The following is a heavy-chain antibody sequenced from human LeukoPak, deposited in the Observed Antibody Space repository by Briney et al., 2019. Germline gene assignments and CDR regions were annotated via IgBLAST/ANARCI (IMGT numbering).Heavy chain of an antibody. D-gene: IGHD4-11*01. Sequence: ASVKVSCKASGYTFTSYDINWVRQATGQGLEWMGWMNPNSGNTGYAQKFQGRVTMTRNTSISTAYMELSSLRAEDTAVYYCARGGYSNYVGYYFDYWGQGTLVTVSS. CDR2: MNPNSGNT. CDR1: GYTFTSYD. CDR3: ARGGYSNYVGYYFDY. V-gene: IGHV1-8*01. J-gene: IGHJ4*02.